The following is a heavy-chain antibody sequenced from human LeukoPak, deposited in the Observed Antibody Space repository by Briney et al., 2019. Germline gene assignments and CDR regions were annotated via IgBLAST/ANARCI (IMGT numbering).Heavy chain of an antibody. CDR1: GYTFTSYA. CDR3: ARTGWGVPAAGDWFDP. V-gene: IGHV1-18*04. CDR2: VSGYNGNT. J-gene: IGHJ5*02. Sequence: ASVKVSSKASGYTFTSYAFSWVRQAPGQRLEWIGWVSGYNGNTNYAQKVQGRVTMTTDTSTSTAYMELRSLRSDDTAVYYCARTGWGVPAAGDWFDPWGQGTLVTVSS. D-gene: IGHD2-2*01.